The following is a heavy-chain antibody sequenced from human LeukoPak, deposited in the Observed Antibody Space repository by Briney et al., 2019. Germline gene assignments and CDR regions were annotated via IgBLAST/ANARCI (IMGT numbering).Heavy chain of an antibody. CDR3: AGGSGWLIDY. Sequence: GVSLRLSCAASGFTFSSFWMNWVRHTPGKGLEWVANIEGDGSEKNYMDSVKGRFTISRDNAKKSLRLQMNSLRAEDTGVYYCAGGSGWLIDYWGQGTLVTVSS. J-gene: IGHJ4*02. CDR1: GFTFSSFW. V-gene: IGHV3-7*03. CDR2: IEGDGSEK. D-gene: IGHD6-19*01.